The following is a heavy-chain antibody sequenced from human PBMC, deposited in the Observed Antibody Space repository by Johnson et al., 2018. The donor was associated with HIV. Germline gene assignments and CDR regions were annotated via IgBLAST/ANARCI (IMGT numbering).Heavy chain of an antibody. CDR3: ARVKVATINAFDI. V-gene: IGHV3-30-3*01. D-gene: IGHD5-12*01. J-gene: IGHJ3*02. CDR2: IWYDGSNK. Sequence: QVQLMESGGGLVQPGGSLRLSCAASGFTFSSYAMHWVRQAPGKGLEWVAVIWYDGSNKYYADSVKGRFTISRDNSKNTLYLQMNSLRAEDTAVYYCARVKVATINAFDIWGQGTMVTVSS. CDR1: GFTFSSYA.